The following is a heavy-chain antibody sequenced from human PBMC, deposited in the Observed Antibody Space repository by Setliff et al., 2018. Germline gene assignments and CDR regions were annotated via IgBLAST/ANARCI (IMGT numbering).Heavy chain of an antibody. CDR3: AGVGEYRFLEWFMNYYYNYMDA. CDR2: SRNKANTYTI. Sequence: GGSLRLSCAASGFTFSDHHIDWVRQAPGKGLEWVGRSRNKANTYTIAYAASVEGRFTISRDDSENTVYLQMNSLRAEDTAVYYCAGVGEYRFLEWFMNYYYNYMDAWGKGTTVTVSS. J-gene: IGHJ6*03. CDR1: GFTFSDHH. V-gene: IGHV3-72*01. D-gene: IGHD3-3*01.